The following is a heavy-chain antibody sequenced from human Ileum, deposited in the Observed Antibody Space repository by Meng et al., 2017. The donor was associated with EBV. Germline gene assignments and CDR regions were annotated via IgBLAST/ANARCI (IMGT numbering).Heavy chain of an antibody. CDR3: ARGNKVSDRGFDY. D-gene: IGHD3-10*01. Sequence: QGEVQEGGAGLLKPSETLSLTCAVYGGSFSGYYWSWIRQPPGKGLEWIGEINHSGSTNYNPSLKSRVTISVDTSKNQFSLKLSSVTAADTAVYYCARGNKVSDRGFDYWGQGTLVTVSS. CDR2: INHSGST. J-gene: IGHJ4*02. CDR1: GGSFSGYY. V-gene: IGHV4-34*01.